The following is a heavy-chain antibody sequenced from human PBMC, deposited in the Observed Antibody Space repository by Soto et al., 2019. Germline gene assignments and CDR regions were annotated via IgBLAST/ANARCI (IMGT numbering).Heavy chain of an antibody. CDR3: ARESIAVAGTSYRGYYFDY. J-gene: IGHJ4*02. Sequence: SETLSLTCTVSGGSISSYYWSWIRQPPGKGLEWIGYIYYSGSTNYNPSLKSRVTISVDTSKNQFSLKLSSVTAADTAVYYCARESIAVAGTSYRGYYFDYWGQGTLVTVSS. D-gene: IGHD6-19*01. V-gene: IGHV4-59*01. CDR2: IYYSGST. CDR1: GGSISSYY.